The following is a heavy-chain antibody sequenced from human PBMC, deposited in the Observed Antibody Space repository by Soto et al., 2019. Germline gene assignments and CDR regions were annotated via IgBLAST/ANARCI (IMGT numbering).Heavy chain of an antibody. D-gene: IGHD3-9*01. J-gene: IGHJ2*01. CDR1: GGSISSSSYY. CDR3: ARQLGPYYDILTGRPYWYFGL. V-gene: IGHV4-39*01. Sequence: QLQLQESGPGLVKPSETLSLTCTVSGGSISSSSYYWGWIRQPPGKGLEWIGSIYYSGSTYYNPSPKSGVSISVHTPKNQFSLQLSSVTVADTAVYYCARQLGPYYDILTGRPYWYFGLWGRGNLVTVSS. CDR2: IYYSGST.